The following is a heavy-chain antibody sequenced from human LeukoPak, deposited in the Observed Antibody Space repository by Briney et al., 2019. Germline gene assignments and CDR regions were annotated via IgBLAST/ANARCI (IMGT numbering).Heavy chain of an antibody. Sequence: GASVKVSCKASGYTFTGYYMHWVRQAPGQGLEWMGRINPDSGGANYAQNFQGRVTMTRDTSISTAYMELSSLRSDDTAVYYCARDRKVGGVYYYYMDVWGKGTTVTVSS. D-gene: IGHD3-16*01. V-gene: IGHV1-2*06. J-gene: IGHJ6*03. CDR3: ARDRKVGGVYYYYMDV. CDR2: INPDSGGA. CDR1: GYTFTGYY.